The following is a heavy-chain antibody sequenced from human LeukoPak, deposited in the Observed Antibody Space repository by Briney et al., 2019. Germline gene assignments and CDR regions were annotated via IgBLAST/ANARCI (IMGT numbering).Heavy chain of an antibody. CDR3: ARAPILEWFSLFDY. Sequence: PSETLSLTCTVSGGSISGSSYYWGWIRQPPGKGLEWIGSIYYSGSTYYNPSLKSRVTISVDTSKNQFSLKLSSVTAADTAVYYCARAPILEWFSLFDYWGQGTLVTVSS. J-gene: IGHJ4*02. CDR1: GGSISGSSYY. V-gene: IGHV4-39*01. D-gene: IGHD3-3*01. CDR2: IYYSGST.